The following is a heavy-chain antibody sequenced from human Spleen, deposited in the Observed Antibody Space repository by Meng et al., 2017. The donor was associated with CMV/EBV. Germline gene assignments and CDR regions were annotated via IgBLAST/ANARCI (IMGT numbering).Heavy chain of an antibody. CDR3: ARVGDFWSGYYSVAY. CDR1: GGSGISGEYY. J-gene: IGHJ4*02. Sequence: SETLSLTCSVSGGSGISGEYYWSWIRQPPGKGLEWIGYIYYSGSTKYNPSLKSRVTIALDTSKNQLSLKLSSVTAADTAVYYCARVGDFWSGYYSVAYWGQGTLVTVSS. CDR2: IYYSGST. V-gene: IGHV4-61*08. D-gene: IGHD3-3*01.